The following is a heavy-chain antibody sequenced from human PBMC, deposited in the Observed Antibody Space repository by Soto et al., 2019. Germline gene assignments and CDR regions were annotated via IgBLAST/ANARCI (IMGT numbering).Heavy chain of an antibody. CDR1: GFTFSSYA. V-gene: IGHV3-23*01. CDR2: ISGSGGST. J-gene: IGHJ4*02. CDR3: AKYSESCSSTSCEDIVVVVATDYFDY. D-gene: IGHD2-15*01. Sequence: PGGSLRLSCAASGFTFSSYAVSWVRQAPGKGLEWVSAISGSGGSTYYADSVKGRFTISRDNSKNTLYLQMNSLRAEDTAVYYCAKYSESCSSTSCEDIVVVVATDYFDYWGQGTLVTVSS.